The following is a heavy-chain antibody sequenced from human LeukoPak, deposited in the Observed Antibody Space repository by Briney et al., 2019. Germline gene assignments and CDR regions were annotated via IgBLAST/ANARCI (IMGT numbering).Heavy chain of an antibody. D-gene: IGHD3-10*01. Sequence: PSETLSLTCTVSGGSISSGDYYWSWIRQPPGKGLEWIGYIYYSGSTYYNPSLKSRVTISVDTSKNQFSLKLSSVTAADTAVYYCARDSKPLASAARNYGSGSDLSDPWGQGTLVTVSS. CDR3: ARDSKPLASAARNYGSGSDLSDP. CDR2: IYYSGST. V-gene: IGHV4-30-4*01. J-gene: IGHJ5*02. CDR1: GGSISSGDYY.